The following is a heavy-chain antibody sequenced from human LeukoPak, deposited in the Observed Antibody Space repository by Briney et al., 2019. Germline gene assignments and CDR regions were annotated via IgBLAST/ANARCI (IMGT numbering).Heavy chain of an antibody. D-gene: IGHD7-27*01. V-gene: IGHV1-2*06. Sequence: ASVKVSCKASGYTFTDYYMHWVRQAPGQGLEWMGRINPNSGDTHYTQDFQGRVTMTRDTSISTAYMELNSLKSNDTAVYFCARGSGPGENWLDPWGQGTLVTVSS. CDR1: GYTFTDYY. CDR3: ARGSGPGENWLDP. CDR2: INPNSGDT. J-gene: IGHJ5*02.